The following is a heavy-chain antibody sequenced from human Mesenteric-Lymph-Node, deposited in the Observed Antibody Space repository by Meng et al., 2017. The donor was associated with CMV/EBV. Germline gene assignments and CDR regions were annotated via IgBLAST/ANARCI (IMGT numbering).Heavy chain of an antibody. CDR3: ARRESSTSWYSYYGMDV. D-gene: IGHD6-13*01. CDR1: GYTFTGNY. J-gene: IGHJ6*02. V-gene: IGHV1-2*02. Sequence: ASVKVSCKASGYTFTGNYLHWVRQAPGQGLEWMGWINPNSGGTNYAQKFQGRVTMTRDTSISTAYMELSRLRSDDTAVYYCARRESSTSWYSYYGMDVWGQGTTVTVSS. CDR2: INPNSGGT.